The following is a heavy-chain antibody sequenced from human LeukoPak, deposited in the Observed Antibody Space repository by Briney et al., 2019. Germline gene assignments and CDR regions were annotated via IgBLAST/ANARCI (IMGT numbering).Heavy chain of an antibody. D-gene: IGHD2-2*01. J-gene: IGHJ6*02. CDR1: GFTFSAYA. V-gene: IGHV3-30*04. CDR3: GRDSRSCSSTSCLYYHYGVDV. Sequence: GGSLRLSCAASGFTFSAYAMHWVRQAPGKGLERVALLSYDGTNKYSADSVKGRFTISRDISKNTLYLQMNSLRDEDTAVYYCGRDSRSCSSTSCLYYHYGVDVWGQGTTVTVSS. CDR2: LSYDGTNK.